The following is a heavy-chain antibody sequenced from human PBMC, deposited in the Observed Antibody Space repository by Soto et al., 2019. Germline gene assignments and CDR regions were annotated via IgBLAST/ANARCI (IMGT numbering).Heavy chain of an antibody. CDR2: IYHSGST. J-gene: IGHJ4*02. D-gene: IGHD3-16*01. V-gene: IGHV4-4*02. CDR1: SGSISSSNW. CDR3: ARAGTLTSEKGSYDDY. Sequence: QVQLQESGPGLVKPSGTLSLTCVVSSGSISSSNWWSWVRQPPGKGRGGIGEIYHSGSTNYNPSLKSRVTISIDKSKNQFSLNLSSVTAADTAVYHCARAGTLTSEKGSYDDYWGQGTLVTVSS.